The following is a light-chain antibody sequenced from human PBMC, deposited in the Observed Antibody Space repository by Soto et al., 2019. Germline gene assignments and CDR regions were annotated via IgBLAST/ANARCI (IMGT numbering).Light chain of an antibody. Sequence: QSVLTQPASVSGSPGQSITISCTGTSSDVGSYNLVSWYQQHPGKAPKLMIYEGSKRPSGVSNRFSGSKSGNTASLTISGLQAEDEADYYCCSYAGSILYVFGTGIKVTVL. CDR2: EGS. V-gene: IGLV2-23*01. CDR1: SSDVGSYNL. J-gene: IGLJ1*01. CDR3: CSYAGSILYV.